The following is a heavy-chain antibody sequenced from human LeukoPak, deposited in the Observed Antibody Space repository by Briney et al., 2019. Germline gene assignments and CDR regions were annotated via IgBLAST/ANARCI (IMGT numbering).Heavy chain of an antibody. Sequence: SETLSLTCTVSGGSISSSSYYWGWIRQPPGKGLEWIGSIYYSGSTYYNPSLKSRVTISVDTSKNQFSLKLSSATAADTAVYYCASWGVVMNWFDPWGQGTLVTVSS. CDR1: GGSISSSSYY. CDR2: IYYSGST. J-gene: IGHJ5*02. D-gene: IGHD2-21*01. V-gene: IGHV4-39*01. CDR3: ASWGVVMNWFDP.